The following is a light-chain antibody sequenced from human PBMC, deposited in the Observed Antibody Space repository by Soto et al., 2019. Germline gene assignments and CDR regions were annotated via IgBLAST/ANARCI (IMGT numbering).Light chain of an antibody. CDR1: SSDVGGYDF. J-gene: IGLJ2*01. CDR3: CSYAGDLAL. CDR2: DVS. V-gene: IGLV2-11*01. Sequence: ALTQPRSVSGSPGQPVTISCTGTSSDVGGYDFVSWYQQHPGKAPKLMISDVSKRPSGVPDRFSGSKSGNTASLTISGLQAEDEADYYCCSYAGDLALFGGGTKVTVL.